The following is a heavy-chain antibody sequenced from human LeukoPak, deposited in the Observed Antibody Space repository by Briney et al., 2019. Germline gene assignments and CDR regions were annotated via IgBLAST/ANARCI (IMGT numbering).Heavy chain of an antibody. CDR2: IIPILGIA. Sequence: SVKVSCKASGYTFTGYYMHWVRQAPGQGLEWMGRIIPILGIANYAQKFQGRVTITADKSMSTAYMELSSLRSEDTAVYYCARDEGGYGSEYFDYWGQGTLVTVSS. CDR3: ARDEGGYGSEYFDY. CDR1: GYTFTGYY. D-gene: IGHD5-12*01. J-gene: IGHJ4*02. V-gene: IGHV1-69*04.